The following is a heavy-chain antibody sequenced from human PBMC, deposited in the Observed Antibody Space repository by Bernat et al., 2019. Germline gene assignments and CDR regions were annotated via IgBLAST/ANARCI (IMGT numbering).Heavy chain of an antibody. D-gene: IGHD3-16*02. J-gene: IGHJ4*02. Sequence: QVQLQQWGAGLLKPSETLSLTCAVYGGSFSGYYWSWIRQPPGKGLEWIGEINHSGSTNYNPSLKSRVTISVDTSKNQFSLKLSSVTAADTAVYYCARGRGDYVWGSYSYTSHFDYWGQGTLVTVSS. CDR3: ARGRGDYVWGSYSYTSHFDY. V-gene: IGHV4-34*01. CDR2: INHSGST. CDR1: GGSFSGYY.